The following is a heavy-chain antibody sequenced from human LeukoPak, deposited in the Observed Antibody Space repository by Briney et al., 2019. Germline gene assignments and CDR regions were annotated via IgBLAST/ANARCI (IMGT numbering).Heavy chain of an antibody. J-gene: IGHJ4*02. CDR3: ARGRDGSSPWYFDY. V-gene: IGHV4-59*01. D-gene: IGHD5-24*01. Sequence: SETLSLTCTVSGGSINSYYWSWIRQPPGKRLEWIGFIYSGGSTDYNPSLESRVTISLDTSKNQFSLKMTSVTAADTAVYYCARGRDGSSPWYFDYWGQGTLVTVSS. CDR1: GGSINSYY. CDR2: IYSGGST.